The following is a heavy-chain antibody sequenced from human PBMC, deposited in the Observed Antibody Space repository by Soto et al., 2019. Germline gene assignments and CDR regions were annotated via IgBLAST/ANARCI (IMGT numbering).Heavy chain of an antibody. J-gene: IGHJ6*02. CDR3: ASQEFSDQYYYGMDV. CDR2: IIPISGIA. D-gene: IGHD3-10*01. CDR1: GGTFSIYA. Sequence: QVQLVQSGAEVKKPGSSVKVYCKASGGTFSIYALSWVRQAPGQGLEWMGGIIPISGIANYAQKFQGRATTTAHESTSTDYMEMSSLRTEDTAVYYCASQEFSDQYYYGMDVWGQGTTVTVSS. V-gene: IGHV1-69*01.